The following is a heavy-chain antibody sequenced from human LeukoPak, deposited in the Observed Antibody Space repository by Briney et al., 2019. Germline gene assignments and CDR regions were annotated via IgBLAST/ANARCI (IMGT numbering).Heavy chain of an antibody. J-gene: IGHJ4*02. CDR2: INPNSGGT. CDR1: GYTFTSYD. CDR3: ARVVYVWGSYHYFDY. V-gene: IGHV1-2*02. Sequence: ASVKVSCKASGYTFTSYDINWVRQAPGQGLEWMGWINPNSGGTNYAQKFQGRVTMTRDTSISTAYMELSRLRSDDTAVYYCARVVYVWGSYHYFDYWGQGTLVTVSS. D-gene: IGHD3-16*02.